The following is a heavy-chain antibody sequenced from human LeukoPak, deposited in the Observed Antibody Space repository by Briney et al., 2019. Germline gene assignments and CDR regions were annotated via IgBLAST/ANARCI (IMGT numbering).Heavy chain of an antibody. D-gene: IGHD2-8*01. CDR3: ARHNGVSYLDY. Sequence: SETLSLTWTVSGVSDISSYWSWVRQPPGKGLEYIGFIHHSGDTKYNPSLKSRVTMSVDTSKSQFSLRLSSVTAADSAVYYCARHNGVSYLDYWAQGTLVTVSS. CDR1: GVSDISSY. J-gene: IGHJ4*02. CDR2: IHHSGDT. V-gene: IGHV4-59*02.